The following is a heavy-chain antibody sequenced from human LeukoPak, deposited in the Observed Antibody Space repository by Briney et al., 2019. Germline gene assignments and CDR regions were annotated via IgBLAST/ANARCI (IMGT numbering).Heavy chain of an antibody. D-gene: IGHD1-1*01. CDR1: GYTFTGYD. Sequence: ASVKVSCKASGYTFTGYDMHWVRQAPGQGLEWMGWINPNSGGTNYAQKFQGRVTMTRDTSISTAYMELSRLRSDDTAVYYCARDLEEVDAFDIWVQGTMVTVSS. V-gene: IGHV1-2*02. CDR3: ARDLEEVDAFDI. J-gene: IGHJ3*02. CDR2: INPNSGGT.